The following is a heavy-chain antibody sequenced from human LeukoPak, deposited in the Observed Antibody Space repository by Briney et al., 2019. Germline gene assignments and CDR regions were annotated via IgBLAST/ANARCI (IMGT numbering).Heavy chain of an antibody. J-gene: IGHJ4*02. CDR3: ARRRSSGWYYFDY. V-gene: IGHV4-34*01. CDR2: INHSGST. CDR1: GGSFSGYY. D-gene: IGHD6-19*01. Sequence: SETLSLTCAVYGGSFSGYYWSWIRQPPGKGLEWIGEINHSGSTNYNPSLKSRVTISVDTSKNQFSLKLSSVTAADTAVYYCARRRSSGWYYFDYWGQGTLVTVSS.